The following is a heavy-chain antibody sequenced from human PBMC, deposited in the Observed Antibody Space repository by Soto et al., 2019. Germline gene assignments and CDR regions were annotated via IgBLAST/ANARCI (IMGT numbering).Heavy chain of an antibody. V-gene: IGHV4-59*01. CDR2: IYYRGTT. CDR3: ARLDTVANYFDY. Sequence: SETLSLTCAVSGGSITSYYWSWIRQPPGKGLEWIASIYYRGTTNHNPSLKSRVTISVDMSKNQFSLKLTSVTAADTAVYFCARLDTVANYFDYWGQGALVTVSS. J-gene: IGHJ4*02. CDR1: GGSITSYY. D-gene: IGHD1-1*01.